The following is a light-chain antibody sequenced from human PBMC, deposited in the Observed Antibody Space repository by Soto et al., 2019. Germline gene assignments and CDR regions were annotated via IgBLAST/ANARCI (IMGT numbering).Light chain of an antibody. J-gene: IGKJ4*01. V-gene: IGKV3-11*01. CDR2: DAS. CDR3: QQRSNWPT. Sequence: EIVLTQSPATLSLSPGERATLSCRASQSVSSYLAWYQQKPGQAPRLLIYDASNSATGIPARFSGSGSATDFTLTISSLEPEDFAVYYCQQRSNWPTFGGGTKVEIK. CDR1: QSVSSY.